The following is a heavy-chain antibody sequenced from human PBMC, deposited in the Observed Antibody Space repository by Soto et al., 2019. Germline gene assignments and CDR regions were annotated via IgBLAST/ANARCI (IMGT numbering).Heavy chain of an antibody. CDR1: GYSFTSYW. D-gene: IGHD6-19*01. Sequence: GQSLNISCQASGYSFTSYWIGWVRQMPGKGLEWMGIIYPGDSDTRYSPSFQGQVTISADKSISTAYLQWSSLKASDTAMYYCARDSGSVQDYYYYYGMDVWGQGTTVTVSS. CDR2: IYPGDSDT. V-gene: IGHV5-51*01. CDR3: ARDSGSVQDYYYYYGMDV. J-gene: IGHJ6*02.